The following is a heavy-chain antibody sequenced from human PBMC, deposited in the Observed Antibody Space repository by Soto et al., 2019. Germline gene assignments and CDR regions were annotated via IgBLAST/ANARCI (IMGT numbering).Heavy chain of an antibody. CDR3: GKDRLRRTSGYVFDY. CDR2: VSASGLNT. Sequence: EVQLLESGGKLVQPGGSLTLSCAASGFTFSTYAMAWVRQAPGKGLEWVSGVSASGLNTDYADPVKGRFYISRDNSKNTGSLQMNCLRAEDMALYDCGKDRLRRTSGYVFDYWGQGTRVTVSS. J-gene: IGHJ4*02. V-gene: IGHV3-23*01. CDR1: GFTFSTYA. D-gene: IGHD5-18*01.